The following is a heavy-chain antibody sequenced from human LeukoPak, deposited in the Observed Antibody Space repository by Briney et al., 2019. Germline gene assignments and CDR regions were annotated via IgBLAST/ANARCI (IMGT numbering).Heavy chain of an antibody. CDR1: GFTFSSYA. J-gene: IGHJ4*02. V-gene: IGHV3-23*01. D-gene: IGHD1-26*01. CDR3: ALNRHSGSAFGY. CDR2: ISGSGGST. Sequence: GGSLRLSCAASGFTFSSYAMSWVRQAPGKGLEWVSAISGSGGSTYYADSVKGRFTISRDNSKNTLYLQMNSLRAEDTAVYYCALNRHSGSAFGYWGQGTLVTVSS.